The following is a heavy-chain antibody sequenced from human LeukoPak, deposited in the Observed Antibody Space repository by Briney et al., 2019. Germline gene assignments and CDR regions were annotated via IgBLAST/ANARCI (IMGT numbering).Heavy chain of an antibody. V-gene: IGHV3-48*04. J-gene: IGHJ6*04. Sequence: PGGSLRLSCAASGFTFSSYSMNWVRQAPGKGLEGVSYISSSGSSIYYADSVKGRVTISRDNAKNSLYLQMNSLRAEDAAVYYCAELGITMIGGVWGKGTTVTISS. D-gene: IGHD3-10*02. CDR3: AELGITMIGGV. CDR1: GFTFSSYS. CDR2: ISSSGSSI.